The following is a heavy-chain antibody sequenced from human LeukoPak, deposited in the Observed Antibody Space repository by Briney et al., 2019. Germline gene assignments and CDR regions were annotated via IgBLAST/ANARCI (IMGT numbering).Heavy chain of an antibody. V-gene: IGHV4-4*07. D-gene: IGHD3-22*01. J-gene: IGHJ4*02. Sequence: SETLSLTCTVSGGSISSYYWSWIRQPAGKGLEWIGRIYTSGSTNYNPSLKSRVTMSVDTSKNQFSPKLSSVTAADTAVYYCARYGISGYYYVFDYWGQGTLVTVSS. CDR2: IYTSGST. CDR3: ARYGISGYYYVFDY. CDR1: GGSISSYY.